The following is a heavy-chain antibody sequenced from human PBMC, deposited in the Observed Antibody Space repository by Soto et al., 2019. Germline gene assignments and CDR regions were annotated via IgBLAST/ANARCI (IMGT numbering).Heavy chain of an antibody. J-gene: IGHJ4*02. CDR2: ISYDGNNK. Sequence: QVQLVESGGGVVQPGRSLRLSCAASGFTFSSYGMHWVRQAPGKGLEWVAVISYDGNNKYYADSVKGRFTISRDNSKNTMYLQMNSLGAGDTAVYYCAKSVYNWNDGFFDYWGQGTLVTVSS. CDR1: GFTFSSYG. V-gene: IGHV3-30*18. CDR3: AKSVYNWNDGFFDY. D-gene: IGHD1-1*01.